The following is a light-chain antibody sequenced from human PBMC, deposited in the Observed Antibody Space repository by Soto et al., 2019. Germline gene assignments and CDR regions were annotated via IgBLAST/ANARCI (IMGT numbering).Light chain of an antibody. CDR1: QRISGY. V-gene: IGKV1-39*01. J-gene: IGKJ3*01. CDR2: AAS. Sequence: DIQMTQSPSSLSASVGDRVTITCRASQRISGYLNWFQQKPGKAPKLLIYAASTLQSGVPSRFSGSGSGTDFTLTISSLQPEDFATYYCQQLNSYPVTFGPGTKVDIK. CDR3: QQLNSYPVT.